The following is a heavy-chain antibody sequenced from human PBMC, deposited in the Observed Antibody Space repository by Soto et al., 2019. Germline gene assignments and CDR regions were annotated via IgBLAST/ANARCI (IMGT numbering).Heavy chain of an antibody. J-gene: IGHJ4*02. CDR2: ISGYNGNT. D-gene: IGHD5-18*01. Sequence: QVQLVQSGAEVKKHGASVKVSCRASGYTFTTYGISWVRQAPGQGLEWMGWISGYNGNTNYAQKFQGRVTMTTDTSTSTAYMELRSLRSADTAVYFCAKGYNYGYGDYWCLGTLVTVSS. CDR3: AKGYNYGYGDY. CDR1: GYTFTTYG. V-gene: IGHV1-18*01.